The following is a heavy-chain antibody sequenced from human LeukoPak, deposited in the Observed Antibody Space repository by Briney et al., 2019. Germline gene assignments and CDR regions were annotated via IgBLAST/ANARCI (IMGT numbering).Heavy chain of an antibody. Sequence: SETLSLTCTVSGGSISSYYWSWIRQPPGKGLEWIGYIYYSGSTNYNPSLKSRVTVSLDTSKNQFSLKVSSVTAADTAVYYCARRRRDSYFDYWGQGTLVTVSS. CDR1: GGSISSYY. CDR2: IYYSGST. J-gene: IGHJ4*02. CDR3: ARRRRDSYFDY. V-gene: IGHV4-59*08.